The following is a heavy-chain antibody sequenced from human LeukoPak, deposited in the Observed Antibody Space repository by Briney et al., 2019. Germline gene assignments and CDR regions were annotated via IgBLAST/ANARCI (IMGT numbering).Heavy chain of an antibody. CDR3: ARVWYSSSWTPDWFDP. CDR2: IYTSGST. D-gene: IGHD6-13*01. J-gene: IGHJ5*02. Sequence: SETLSLTCTVSGGSISSYYWSWIRQPAGKGLEWIGRIYTSGSTNYNPSLKSRVTMSVDTSKNQFSLKLSSVTAADTAVYYCARVWYSSSWTPDWFDPWGQGTLVTVSS. CDR1: GGSISSYY. V-gene: IGHV4-4*07.